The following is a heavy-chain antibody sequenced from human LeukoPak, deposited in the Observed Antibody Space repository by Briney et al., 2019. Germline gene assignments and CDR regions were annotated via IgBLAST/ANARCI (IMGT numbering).Heavy chain of an antibody. CDR2: ISSNGGST. Sequence: PGGSLRLSCAASGFNFNSYAMHWVRQAPGKGLEYVSAISSNGGSTYYASSVKGRFTISRDNSKNTLYLQMGSLRPEDMAVYYCARSMGGIAAAATDYWGQGTLVTVSS. CDR1: GFNFNSYA. D-gene: IGHD6-13*01. CDR3: ARSMGGIAAAATDY. J-gene: IGHJ4*02. V-gene: IGHV3-64*01.